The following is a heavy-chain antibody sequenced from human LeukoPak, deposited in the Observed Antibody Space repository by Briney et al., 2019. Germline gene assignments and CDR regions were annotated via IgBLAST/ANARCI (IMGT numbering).Heavy chain of an antibody. CDR1: GFTVSSNY. D-gene: IGHD2-15*01. CDR2: LYSGGNT. V-gene: IGHV3-53*01. Sequence: PGGSLRLSCAVSGFTVSSNYMSWVRQAPGKGLEWVSVLYSGGNTYYADSVKGRFTISRDNSKNTLYLQMNSLRAEDTAVYYCAKGRLRADYWGQGTLVTVSS. CDR3: AKGRLRADY. J-gene: IGHJ4*02.